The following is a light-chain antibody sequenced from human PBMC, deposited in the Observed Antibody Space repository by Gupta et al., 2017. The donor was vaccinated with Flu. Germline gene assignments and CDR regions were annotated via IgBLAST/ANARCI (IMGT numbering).Light chain of an antibody. Sequence: NYVLTQPHSVSESPGKTVTISCTRSSGSIASAYVQWYQQRPSSSPTTIIYENKQRPAGVPDRFSGSIGNSNSASLTVSGLRTEDEADYYCQAYDVTTYVFGTGTKVTVL. CDR2: ENK. CDR3: QAYDVTTYV. CDR1: SGSIASAY. V-gene: IGLV6-57*01. J-gene: IGLJ1*01.